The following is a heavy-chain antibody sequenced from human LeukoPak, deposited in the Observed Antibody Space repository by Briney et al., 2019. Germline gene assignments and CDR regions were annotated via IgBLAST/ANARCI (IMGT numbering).Heavy chain of an antibody. J-gene: IGHJ4*02. V-gene: IGHV4-4*02. CDR3: ARHAGYGAFFDY. CDR1: GGSISSGNW. CDR2: IHHSGST. D-gene: IGHD4-17*01. Sequence: SETLSLTCAVSGGSISSGNWWSWVRQPPGKGLEWIGEIHHSGSTNYNPSLKSRVTISVDTTKNQFSLKLSSVTAADTAVYYCARHAGYGAFFDYWGQGTLVTVSS.